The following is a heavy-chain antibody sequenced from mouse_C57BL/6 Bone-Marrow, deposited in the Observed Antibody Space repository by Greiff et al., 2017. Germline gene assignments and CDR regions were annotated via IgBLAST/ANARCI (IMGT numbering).Heavy chain of an antibody. CDR2: INPSNGGT. J-gene: IGHJ2*01. CDR1: GYTFTSYG. Sequence: QVQLQQPGTELVKPGASVKLSCKASGYTFTSYGMHWVKQRPGQGLEWLGNINPSNGGTNYNEMFKSKATLTVDNSSSTAYMQLSSLTSEDSAVYYCARLLDYWGQGTTLTVSS. V-gene: IGHV1-53*01. CDR3: ARLLDY.